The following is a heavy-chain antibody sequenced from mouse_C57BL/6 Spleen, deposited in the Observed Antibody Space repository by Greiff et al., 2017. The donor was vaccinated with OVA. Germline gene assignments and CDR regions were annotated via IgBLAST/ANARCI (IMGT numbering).Heavy chain of an antibody. CDR2: IRYDGSN. J-gene: IGHJ2*01. Sequence: EVQLVESGPGLVKPSPSLSLTCSVTGFSITSCYFWNLIRQFPGNILEWMGYIRYDGSNNYNPSLKNRISITRDTSKNQFFLKLNSVSTEDTSTYYCARDYFDYWGQGTTLTVSS. CDR3: ARDYFDY. CDR1: GFSITSCYF. V-gene: IGHV3-6*01.